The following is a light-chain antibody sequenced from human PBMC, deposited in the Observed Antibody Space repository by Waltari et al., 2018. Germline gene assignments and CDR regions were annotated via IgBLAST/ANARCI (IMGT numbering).Light chain of an antibody. V-gene: IGKV3-11*01. J-gene: IGKJ5*01. CDR1: QSVTNY. CDR2: HAS. CDR3: QQRGTWPPIT. Sequence: IVLTQSPVILSSSPGATATLSCRASQSVTNYLAWYQQRPGQAPRLLIYHASNRATGIPARFSGSGSGTDFTLTINSLEPEDFAVYYCQQRGTWPPITFGQGTRLEIK.